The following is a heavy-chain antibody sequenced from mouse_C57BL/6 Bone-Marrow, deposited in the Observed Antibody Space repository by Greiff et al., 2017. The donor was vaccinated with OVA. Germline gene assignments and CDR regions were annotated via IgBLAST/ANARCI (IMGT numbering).Heavy chain of an antibody. CDR1: GFTFSSYG. V-gene: IGHV5-6*01. D-gene: IGHD2-3*01. CDR2: ISSGGSYT. J-gene: IGHJ3*01. CDR3: ASFYEDFAY. Sequence: EVQVVESGGDLVKPGGSLKLSCAASGFTFSSYGMSWVRQTPDKRLEWVATISSGGSYTYYPDSVKGRFTISRDNAKNTLYLQMSSLKSEDTAMYYCASFYEDFAYWGQGTLVTVSA.